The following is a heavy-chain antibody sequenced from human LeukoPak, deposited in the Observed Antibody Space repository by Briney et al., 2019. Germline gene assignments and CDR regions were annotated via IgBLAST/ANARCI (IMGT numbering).Heavy chain of an antibody. V-gene: IGHV3-64*01. Sequence: PGGSLRLSCAASGFTFSSYAMHWVRQAPGKGLEYVSAISSNGGSTYYANSVKGRFTISRDNPKNTLYLQMGSLRAENMAVYYCASLCIVSTGCAFDIWGQGTMVTVSS. J-gene: IGHJ3*02. D-gene: IGHD1-26*01. CDR2: ISSNGGST. CDR3: ASLCIVSTGCAFDI. CDR1: GFTFSSYA.